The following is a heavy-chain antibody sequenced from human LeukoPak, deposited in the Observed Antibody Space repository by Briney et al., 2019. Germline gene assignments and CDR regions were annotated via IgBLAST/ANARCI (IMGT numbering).Heavy chain of an antibody. J-gene: IGHJ6*03. CDR3: ARDLNDILAGGYYYYYMDV. V-gene: IGHV1-8*01. D-gene: IGHD3-9*01. Sequence: GASVKVSCKASGYTFTSYDINWVRQATGQGLEWMGWMSPNSGNTGYAQKFQGRVTMTRNTSISTAYMELSSLRPEDTAVYYCARDLNDILAGGYYYYYMDVWGKGTTVTVSS. CDR2: MSPNSGNT. CDR1: GYTFTSYD.